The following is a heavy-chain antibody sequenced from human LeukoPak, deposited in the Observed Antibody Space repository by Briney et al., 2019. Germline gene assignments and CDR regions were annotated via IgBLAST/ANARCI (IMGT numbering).Heavy chain of an antibody. J-gene: IGHJ4*02. D-gene: IGHD5-24*01. Sequence: GASVKVSCKASGYTFTSYDINWVRQATGQGLEWMGWMNPNSGNTGYAQKFQGRVTMTEDTSTDTAYMELSSLRSEDTAVYYCATVAGGGYNPHFDYWGQGTLVTVSS. V-gene: IGHV1-8*01. CDR1: GYTFTSYD. CDR2: MNPNSGNT. CDR3: ATVAGGGYNPHFDY.